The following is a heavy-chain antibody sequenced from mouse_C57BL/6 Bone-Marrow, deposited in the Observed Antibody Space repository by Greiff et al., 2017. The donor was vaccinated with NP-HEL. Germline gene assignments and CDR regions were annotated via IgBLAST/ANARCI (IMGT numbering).Heavy chain of an antibody. CDR1: GYTFTGYW. V-gene: IGHV1-55*01. D-gene: IGHD2-5*01. CDR3: ARTAYYSNYAMDY. J-gene: IGHJ4*01. CDR2: IYPGSGST. Sequence: VQLQQPGAELVKPGASVKMSCKASGYTFTGYWITWVKQRPGQGLEWIGDIYPGSGSTNYNEKFKSKATLTVDTSSSTAYMQLSSLTSEDSAVYYCARTAYYSNYAMDYWGQGTSVTVSS.